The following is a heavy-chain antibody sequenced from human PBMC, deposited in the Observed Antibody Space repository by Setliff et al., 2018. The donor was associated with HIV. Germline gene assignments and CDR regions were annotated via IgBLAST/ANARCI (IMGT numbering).Heavy chain of an antibody. J-gene: IGHJ4*02. V-gene: IGHV4-4*07. CDR1: GGSISNYY. Sequence: SETLSLTCTVSGGSISNYYWSWIRQPAGKGLEWIGRIYTSGSTNYNPSLKSRVTMSVDTSKNQFSLKLTSVTAADTAVYYCARGDPFTDFDSWGQGTLVTVSS. CDR2: IYTSGST. CDR3: ARGDPFTDFDS. D-gene: IGHD3-16*01.